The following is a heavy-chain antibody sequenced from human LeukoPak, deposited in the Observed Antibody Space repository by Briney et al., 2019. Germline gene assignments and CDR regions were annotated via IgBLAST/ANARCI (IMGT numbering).Heavy chain of an antibody. J-gene: IGHJ6*03. Sequence: PGRSLRLSCAASGFTFSSYGMHWVRQAPGKGLEWVAFIRYDGSNKYYADSVKGRFTISRDNSKNTLYLQMNSLRAEDTAVYYCAKVDGSGRYMDVWGKGTTVTISS. V-gene: IGHV3-30*02. CDR2: IRYDGSNK. CDR3: AKVDGSGRYMDV. CDR1: GFTFSSYG. D-gene: IGHD6-19*01.